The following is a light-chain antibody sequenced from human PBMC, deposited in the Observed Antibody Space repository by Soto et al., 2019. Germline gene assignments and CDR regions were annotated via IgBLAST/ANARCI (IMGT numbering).Light chain of an antibody. CDR3: QQYNSYSWT. Sequence: DIQMTQSPSTLSASVGDTVTITCRASQSFNNWLAWYQQKPGKATKFLIYKASTLESGVPSRFSGSGSGTELTLNISSLQPDDFGNYYCQQYNSYSWTFGQGTKVEIK. CDR1: QSFNNW. J-gene: IGKJ1*01. V-gene: IGKV1-5*03. CDR2: KAS.